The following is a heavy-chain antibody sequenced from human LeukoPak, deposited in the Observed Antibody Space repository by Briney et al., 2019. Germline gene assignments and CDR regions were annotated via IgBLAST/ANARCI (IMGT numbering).Heavy chain of an antibody. J-gene: IGHJ6*03. CDR1: GFTLTTYA. V-gene: IGHV3-23*01. CDR2: ISRSGGST. Sequence: PGGSLRLSRAASGFTLTTYAMSGVRQPPGKGEEWVSAISRSGGSTYYAHSVKGRFTISRDNSTNTLYLQMNSLRADDTAAYYCANRSHVVAATVYYYYMDVWGKGTTVTVSS. D-gene: IGHD2-15*01. CDR3: ANRSHVVAATVYYYYMDV.